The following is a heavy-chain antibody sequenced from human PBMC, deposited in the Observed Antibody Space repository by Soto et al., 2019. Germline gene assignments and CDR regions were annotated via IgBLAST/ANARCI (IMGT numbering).Heavy chain of an antibody. J-gene: IGHJ3*02. Sequence: LSQTLSLTCAISGDSVSSNSAAWNWIRQSPSRGLEWLGRTYYRSKWYNDYAVSVKSRITINPDTSKNQFSLQLNSVTPEDTAVNYCARVDIVATIPDAFDIWGQGTMVTVSS. D-gene: IGHD5-12*01. V-gene: IGHV6-1*01. CDR1: GDSVSSNSAA. CDR3: ARVDIVATIPDAFDI. CDR2: TYYRSKWYN.